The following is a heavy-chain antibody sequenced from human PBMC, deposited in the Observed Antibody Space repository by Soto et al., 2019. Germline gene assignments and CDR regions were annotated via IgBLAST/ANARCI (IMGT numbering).Heavy chain of an antibody. CDR3: TTAENYYDSSYFDY. J-gene: IGHJ4*02. CDR2: IKSKTDGGTT. Sequence: AGGSLRLSCVASGFTFNNAWMNWVRQAPGKGLEWVGRIKSKTDGGTTDYAALVKGRFTISRDDSKTTLYLQMKGLKTEDTAVYYCTTAENYYDSSYFDYWGQGTLVTVSS. D-gene: IGHD3-22*01. CDR1: GFTFNNAW. V-gene: IGHV3-15*01.